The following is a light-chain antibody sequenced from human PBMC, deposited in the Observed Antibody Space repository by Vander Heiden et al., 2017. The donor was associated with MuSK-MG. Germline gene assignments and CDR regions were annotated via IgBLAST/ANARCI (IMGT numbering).Light chain of an antibody. Sequence: DIQMTQSPSSLSASVGSRVTITCRASQSISSYLNWYQQKPGKAPKLLIYAASSLQSGVPSRFSGSGSGTDFTLTISRLQPEDVATYYCQQSYSTPPTFGGGTKVEIK. CDR3: QQSYSTPPT. CDR1: QSISSY. J-gene: IGKJ4*01. CDR2: AAS. V-gene: IGKV1-39*01.